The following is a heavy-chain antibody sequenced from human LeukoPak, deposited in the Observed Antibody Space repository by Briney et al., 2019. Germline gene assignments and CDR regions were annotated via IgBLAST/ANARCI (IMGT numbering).Heavy chain of an antibody. CDR1: GGSISSFY. CDR2: ISYSGTT. V-gene: IGHV4-59*01. CDR3: ARDKGLPQAFDI. J-gene: IGHJ3*02. Sequence: KPSETLSLTCTVSGGSISSFYWSWIRQPPGKGLEYIWYISYSGTTSYNPSLKSRVTISVDTSKNQFSLKLTSVTAADTAVYYCARDKGLPQAFDIWGQGTMVTVSS. D-gene: IGHD5/OR15-5a*01.